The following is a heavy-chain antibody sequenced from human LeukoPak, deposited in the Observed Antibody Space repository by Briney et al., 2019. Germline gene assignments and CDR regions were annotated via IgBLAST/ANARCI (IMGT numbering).Heavy chain of an antibody. Sequence: SETLSLTCAVYGGSFSGYYWSWIRQPPGKGLEWIGEINHSGSTNYNPSLKSRVTISVDTSKNQFSLKLSSVTAADTAVYYCARLRYGDLLFDYWGQRTLVTVSS. D-gene: IGHD4-17*01. J-gene: IGHJ4*02. CDR2: INHSGST. CDR1: GGSFSGYY. V-gene: IGHV4-34*01. CDR3: ARLRYGDLLFDY.